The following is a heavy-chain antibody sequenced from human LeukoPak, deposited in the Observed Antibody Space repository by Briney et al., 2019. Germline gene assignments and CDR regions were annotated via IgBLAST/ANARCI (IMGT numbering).Heavy chain of an antibody. CDR1: GYSFTSYW. V-gene: IGHV5-51*01. Sequence: GESLKISCKGSGYSFTSYWIGWVRQMPGKGLEWMGIIYPGDSDTRYSPSFQGQVTISADKSISAAYLQWNSLKASDTAIYYCARRDNWNSADYWGQGTLVTVS. CDR3: ARRDNWNSADY. D-gene: IGHD1-7*01. J-gene: IGHJ4*02. CDR2: IYPGDSDT.